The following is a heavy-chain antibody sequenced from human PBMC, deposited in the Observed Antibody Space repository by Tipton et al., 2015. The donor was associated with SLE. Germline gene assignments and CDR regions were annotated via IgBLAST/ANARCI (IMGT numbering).Heavy chain of an antibody. CDR2: IFHSGST. V-gene: IGHV4-59*01. D-gene: IGHD3-22*01. CDR3: ARVRDLYDSSGYYPDAFDI. CDR1: GGSISSYY. J-gene: IGHJ3*02. Sequence: TLSLTCTVSGGSISSYYWSWIRQPPGKALEWIGYIFHSGSTNHNPSLKSRVTISVDTSKNQFSLKLNSVTAADTAVYFCARVRDLYDSSGYYPDAFDIWGQGTMVTVSS.